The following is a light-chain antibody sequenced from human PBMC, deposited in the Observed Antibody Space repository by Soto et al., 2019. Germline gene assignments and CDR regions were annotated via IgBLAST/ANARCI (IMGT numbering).Light chain of an antibody. CDR3: LQHDTYPWT. CDR2: GAS. V-gene: IGKV1-17*01. J-gene: IGKJ1*01. CDR1: HDIANN. Sequence: DIQMTQSPSSLSASVGDRVTISCRASHDIANNLDWYQQKPGKAPKRLIYGASSLQSGVPSRLSGSRSWTDFTLTISSLQPEDVATYYCLQHDTYPWTFGQGTKVEIK.